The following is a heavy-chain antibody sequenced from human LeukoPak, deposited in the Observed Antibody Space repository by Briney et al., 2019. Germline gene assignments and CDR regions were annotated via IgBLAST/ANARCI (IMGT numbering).Heavy chain of an antibody. CDR3: ARVKWLDDY. CDR2: ITPSGDSK. Sequence: GGTLTLSCAPSGFTFSSYEKHWVRIAPPTGLEWISYITPSGDSKYYADSVKGRFTISRDNAKNSLYLQMNSLRAEDTAVYYCARVKWLDDYWGQGTLVTVSS. V-gene: IGHV3-48*03. D-gene: IGHD3-22*01. J-gene: IGHJ4*02. CDR1: GFTFSSYE.